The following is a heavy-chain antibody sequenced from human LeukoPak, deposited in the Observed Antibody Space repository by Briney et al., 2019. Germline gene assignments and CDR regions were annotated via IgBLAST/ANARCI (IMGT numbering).Heavy chain of an antibody. CDR2: IIPIFGTA. V-gene: IGHV1-69*13. J-gene: IGHJ5*02. Sequence: SVKVYCKASGGTFSSYAISWGRQAPGQGLEWMGGIIPIFGTASYAQKFQGRVTITADESTSTAYMELSSLRSEDTAVYYCARDKGDGKNCFDTWGQGTLVTVSS. CDR3: ARDKGDGKNCFDT. D-gene: IGHD3-10*01. CDR1: GGTFSSYA.